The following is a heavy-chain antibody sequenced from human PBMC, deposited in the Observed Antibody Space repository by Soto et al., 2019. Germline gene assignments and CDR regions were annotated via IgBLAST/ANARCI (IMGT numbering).Heavy chain of an antibody. CDR1: GFTFTSSA. V-gene: IGHV1-58*01. J-gene: IGHJ4*02. CDR3: AAGKYYDFWSGYPIAKYYFDY. CDR2: IVVGSGNT. Sequence: SVKVSCKASGFTFTSSAVQWVRQARGQRLEWIGWIVVGSGNTNYAQKFQERVTITRDMSTSTAYMELSSLRSEDTAVYYCAAGKYYDFWSGYPIAKYYFDYWGQGTLVTV. D-gene: IGHD3-3*01.